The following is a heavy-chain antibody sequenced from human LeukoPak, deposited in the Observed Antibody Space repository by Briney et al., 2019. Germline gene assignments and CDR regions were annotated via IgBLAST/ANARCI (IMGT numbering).Heavy chain of an antibody. CDR1: GFTLNNYG. CDR3: ARDRSGSGVVGTFDI. J-gene: IGHJ3*02. CDR2: ISGSGGHT. V-gene: IGHV3-23*01. D-gene: IGHD1-26*01. Sequence: GGSLRLSCAASGFTLNNYGMSWVRQAPGKGLEWGSSISGSGGHTYYTDSVKGRFTVSRDNSKKTLYVQMNSLRAEDTAAYYCARDRSGSGVVGTFDIWGQGSLVTVSS.